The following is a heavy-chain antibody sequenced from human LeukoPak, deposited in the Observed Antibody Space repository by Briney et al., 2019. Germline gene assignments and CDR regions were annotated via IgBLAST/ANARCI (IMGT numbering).Heavy chain of an antibody. CDR1: GGTFSSYA. CDR2: ISAYNGNT. V-gene: IGHV1-18*01. D-gene: IGHD2-21*02. J-gene: IGHJ4*02. Sequence: ASVKVSCKASGGTFSSYAISWVRQAPGQGLEWMGWISAYNGNTNYAQKLQGRVTMTTDTSTSTAYMELRSLRSDDTAVYYCARDLRGVTLDWGQGTLVTVSS. CDR3: ARDLRGVTLD.